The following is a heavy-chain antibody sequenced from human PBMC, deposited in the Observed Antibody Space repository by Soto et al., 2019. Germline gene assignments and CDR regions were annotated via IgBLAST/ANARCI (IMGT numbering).Heavy chain of an antibody. D-gene: IGHD3-10*01. CDR1: GFTVSGKKY. CDR2: LYDLDGT. CDR3: ATWHLREHAYDI. V-gene: IGHV3-53*01. Sequence: LRLSCAAFGFTVSGKKYVAWVRQAPGKGLEWVSALYDLDGTYYADSVKGRFTTSSDSSRTTIYLQMNDLRPDDTAVYSCATWHLREHAYDIWGQGTTVTVSS. J-gene: IGHJ3*02.